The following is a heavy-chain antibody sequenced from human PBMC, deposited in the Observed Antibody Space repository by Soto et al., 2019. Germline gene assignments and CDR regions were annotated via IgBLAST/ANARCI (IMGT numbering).Heavy chain of an antibody. V-gene: IGHV4-59*12. CDR1: GGSISSYY. J-gene: IGHJ5*02. CDR3: VVITMVRGVPA. D-gene: IGHD3-10*01. CDR2: IYYSGST. Sequence: SETLSLTCTVSGGSISSYYWSWIRQPPGKGLEWIGYIYYSGSTNYNPSLKSRVTISVDTSKNQFSLKLSSVTAADTAVYYCVVITMVRGVPAWGQGTLVTVSS.